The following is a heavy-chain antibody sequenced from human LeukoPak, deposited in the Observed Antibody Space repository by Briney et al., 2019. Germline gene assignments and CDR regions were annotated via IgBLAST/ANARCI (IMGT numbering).Heavy chain of an antibody. Sequence: PGGSLRPSCAASGFTFSSYTMNWVRQAPGKGLEWVSSISSSNSYIYYADSVKGRLTISRDNAKNSLYLQMNSLRAEDTAVYYCARSSQGDSSGYWWDYWGQGTLVTVSS. CDR3: ARSSQGDSSGYWWDY. D-gene: IGHD3-22*01. J-gene: IGHJ4*02. V-gene: IGHV3-21*01. CDR2: ISSSNSYI. CDR1: GFTFSSYT.